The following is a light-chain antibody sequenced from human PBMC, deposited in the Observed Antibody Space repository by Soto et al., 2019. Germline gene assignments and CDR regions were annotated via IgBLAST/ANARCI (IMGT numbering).Light chain of an antibody. J-gene: IGKJ1*01. CDR2: DAS. Sequence: DIQMTQSPSTLSASVGDRVTITCRASQSISSWLAWYQQKPGKAPNLLIYDASSLESGVPSRFSGTGSGTEFTLTISSLQPDDFANYYCQQYNSYSWTFGQGTKVEIK. CDR1: QSISSW. V-gene: IGKV1-5*01. CDR3: QQYNSYSWT.